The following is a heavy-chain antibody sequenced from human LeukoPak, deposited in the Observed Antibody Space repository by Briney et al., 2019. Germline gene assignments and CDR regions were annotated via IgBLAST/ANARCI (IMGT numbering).Heavy chain of an antibody. Sequence: PSYTLSLTCSLSTESTNTYYWSGMRQSPGKGLEGIGHIYHSGSTDYNRSFKSRVTLSIDTSQREFSLKLTSVPVAATAMYHCVRLRWELMAPYFDHWGQGAFVIVSS. CDR2: IYHSGST. D-gene: IGHD1-26*01. J-gene: IGHJ4*02. CDR1: TESTNTYY. CDR3: VRLRWELMAPYFDH. V-gene: IGHV4-59*01.